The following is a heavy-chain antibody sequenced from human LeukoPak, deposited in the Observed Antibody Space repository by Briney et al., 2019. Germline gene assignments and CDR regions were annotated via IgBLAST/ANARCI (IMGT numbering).Heavy chain of an antibody. CDR3: ARGMVTAYYYDSSGYYPNDY. V-gene: IGHV1-18*01. CDR2: ISVYNGNT. J-gene: IGHJ4*02. CDR1: GYIFTSYG. Sequence: ASVKVSCKASGYIFTSYGVTWARQAPGQGLEWMGWISVYNGNTNYAQKLQGRVTMTTDISTSTAYMELRSLRSGDTAVYYCARGMVTAYYYDSSGYYPNDYWGQGTLVTVSS. D-gene: IGHD3-22*01.